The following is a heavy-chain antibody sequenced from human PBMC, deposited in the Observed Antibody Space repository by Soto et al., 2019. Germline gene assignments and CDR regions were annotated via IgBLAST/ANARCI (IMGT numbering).Heavy chain of an antibody. CDR1: GFTFSTYS. J-gene: IGHJ4*02. V-gene: IGHV3-48*02. CDR3: ATRARDSSSIG. Sequence: EVQLVESGGGLVQPGGSLRLSCAASGFTFSTYSMNWVRQTPGKGLEWVSYISSSGRTIYYADSVKGRFTISRDNAKNSLYLQMNSLRDDDTAVYFCATRARDSSSIGWGQGTLVTVSS. D-gene: IGHD6-6*01. CDR2: ISSSGRTI.